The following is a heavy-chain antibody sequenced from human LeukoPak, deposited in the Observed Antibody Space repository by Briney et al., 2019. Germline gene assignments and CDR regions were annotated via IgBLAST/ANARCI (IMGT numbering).Heavy chain of an antibody. CDR3: ARGPPLRFGAFDI. V-gene: IGHV3-53*01. D-gene: IGHD5-12*01. CDR2: IYSGGST. CDR1: GFTVSSNS. J-gene: IGHJ3*02. Sequence: GGSLRLSCAASGFTVSSNSMSWVRQAPGKGLEWVSVIYSGGSTFYADSVKGRFIISRDNSKNTLYLQVNSLGAEDTAVYHCARGPPLRFGAFDIWGQGTMVTVSS.